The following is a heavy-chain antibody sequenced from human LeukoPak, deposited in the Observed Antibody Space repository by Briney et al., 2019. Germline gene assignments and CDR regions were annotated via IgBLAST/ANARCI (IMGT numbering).Heavy chain of an antibody. J-gene: IGHJ5*02. D-gene: IGHD1-26*01. CDR3: ARGGNYWPQWWFDP. V-gene: IGHV4-59*01. CDR2: IYYTGST. Sequence: SETLSLTCNVSGGSISTYYWSWIRQPPGKGLEWIGYIYYTGSTSYNPSLKSRVTMSLDASKNQFSLELNSVTPADTAVYYCARGGNYWPQWWFDPWGRGTLVSVSS. CDR1: GGSISTYY.